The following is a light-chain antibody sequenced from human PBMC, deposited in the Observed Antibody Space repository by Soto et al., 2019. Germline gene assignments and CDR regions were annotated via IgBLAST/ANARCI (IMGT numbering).Light chain of an antibody. CDR2: GAS. CDR1: QDISHY. Sequence: DIQMTQSPSSLSASVGDRVTIICRASQDISHYLAWYQQKPGKVPKLLIYGASALQSGVPSRYSGSGFGTEFTLTISSLQPEDVATYYCQNYTTFSQFTFGPGTKVDI. V-gene: IGKV1-27*01. J-gene: IGKJ3*01. CDR3: QNYTTFSQFT.